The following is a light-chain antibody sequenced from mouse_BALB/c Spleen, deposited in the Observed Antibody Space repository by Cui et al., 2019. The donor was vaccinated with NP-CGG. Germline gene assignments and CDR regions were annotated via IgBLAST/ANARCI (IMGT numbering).Light chain of an antibody. Sequence: QAVVTQDSALTTSPGETVTLTCRSSTGAVTTSNYANWVQEKPDHLFTGLIGCTNNRAPGVPARFSGSLIGDKAALTITGAQTEDEAIYFCALWYSNHWVFGGGTKLTVL. CDR2: CTN. CDR3: ALWYSNHWV. CDR1: TGAVTTSNY. J-gene: IGLJ1*01. V-gene: IGLV1*01.